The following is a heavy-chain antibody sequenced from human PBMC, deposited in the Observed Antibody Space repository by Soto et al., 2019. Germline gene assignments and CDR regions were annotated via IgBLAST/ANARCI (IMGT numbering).Heavy chain of an antibody. CDR2: ISGSGGHI. CDR3: AKSPPGTIAAFAY. D-gene: IGHD1-7*01. J-gene: IGHJ4*02. Sequence: EVQLMESGGALVQPGGSLRLSCVASGFSFSSHSVTWVRQAPGKGPEWVSTISGSGGHIYYVDSVKGRFTISRGHSQNSLYLPMNSLGAQDPALYFRAKSPPGTIAAFAYWGQGNLVTVSS. V-gene: IGHV3-23*01. CDR1: GFSFSSHS.